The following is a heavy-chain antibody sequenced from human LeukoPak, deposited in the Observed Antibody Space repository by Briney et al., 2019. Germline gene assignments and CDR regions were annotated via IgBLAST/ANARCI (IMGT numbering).Heavy chain of an antibody. Sequence: GGSLRLSCAASGFTFSSYWMSWVRQAPGKGLEWVANIKQDGSEKYYVDSVKGRFTISRDNAKNSLYLQMNSLRAEDTAVYYCAGEGTAMVTDFDYWGQGTLVTVSS. CDR1: GFTFSSYW. CDR2: IKQDGSEK. J-gene: IGHJ4*02. V-gene: IGHV3-7*01. CDR3: AGEGTAMVTDFDY. D-gene: IGHD5-18*01.